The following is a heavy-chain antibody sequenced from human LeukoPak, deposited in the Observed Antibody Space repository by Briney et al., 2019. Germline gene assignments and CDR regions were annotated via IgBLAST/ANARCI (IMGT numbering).Heavy chain of an antibody. CDR1: GFTFSSYA. J-gene: IGHJ4*02. D-gene: IGHD3-10*01. CDR3: ARGSKTLDY. Sequence: GSLRLSCAASGFTFSSYAMNWVRQAPGKGLEWISSISGSGDNTYYADSVKGRFTISRDNAKNSLYLQMNSLRAEDTAVYYCARGSKTLDYWGQGTLVTVSS. V-gene: IGHV3-21*01. CDR2: ISGSGDNT.